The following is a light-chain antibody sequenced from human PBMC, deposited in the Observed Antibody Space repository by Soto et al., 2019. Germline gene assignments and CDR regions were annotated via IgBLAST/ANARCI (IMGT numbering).Light chain of an antibody. Sequence: DIQMTQSPYSLSAAVGDRVTITCRASQNINTYLNWYQQKPGKAPKLLIFDAASLQSGVPSRFSGSGSRTDFTLTISSLQPEDVATYYCQKYNSAPRTFGQGTKVDIK. J-gene: IGKJ1*01. CDR2: DAA. V-gene: IGKV1-39*01. CDR3: QKYNSAPRT. CDR1: QNINTY.